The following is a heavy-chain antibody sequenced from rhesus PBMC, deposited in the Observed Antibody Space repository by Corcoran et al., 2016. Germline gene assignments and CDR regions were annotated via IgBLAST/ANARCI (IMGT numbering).Heavy chain of an antibody. CDR3: ARGSDNGAFDF. CDR2: MNTYTGNP. V-gene: IGHV7-193*02. Sequence: QVQLVQSGPEVKQPGASVKVSCKASGYSFTTSGMNWVRQAPGQGLEWMGWMNTYTGNPTYAQGFTERFVFSMDTSVSTVYLQISSLKGEDTAVYYCARGSDNGAFDFWGQGLRVTVSS. CDR1: GYSFTTSG. J-gene: IGHJ3*01. D-gene: IGHD2-21*01.